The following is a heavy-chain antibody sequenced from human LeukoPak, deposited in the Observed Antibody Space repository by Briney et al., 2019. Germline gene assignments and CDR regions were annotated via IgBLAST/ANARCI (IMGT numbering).Heavy chain of an antibody. CDR2: IIPIFGTA. CDR3: ASYSSGFGGFDY. J-gene: IGHJ4*02. CDR1: GGTFSSYA. V-gene: IGHV1-69*06. Sequence: SVKVSCKASGGTFSSYAISWVRQAPGQGLEWMGGIIPIFGTANYAQKFQGRVTITADKSTSTAYMELSSLRSEDTAVYYCASYSSGFGGFDYWGQGTLVTVSS. D-gene: IGHD6-19*01.